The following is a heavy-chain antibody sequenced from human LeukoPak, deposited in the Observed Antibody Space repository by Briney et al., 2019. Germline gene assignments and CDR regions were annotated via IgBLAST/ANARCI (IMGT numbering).Heavy chain of an antibody. V-gene: IGHV5-51*01. Sequence: GESLKIYCKGSGYSFTNYWVGWVRQMPGKGLEWMGIIYSGDSDTRYSPSFQGQVTISADKSISTAYLQWSSLKASDTAMYYCASVGDSSGWYYFDYWGQGTQVTVSS. CDR3: ASVGDSSGWYYFDY. CDR2: IYSGDSDT. J-gene: IGHJ4*02. D-gene: IGHD6-19*01. CDR1: GYSFTNYW.